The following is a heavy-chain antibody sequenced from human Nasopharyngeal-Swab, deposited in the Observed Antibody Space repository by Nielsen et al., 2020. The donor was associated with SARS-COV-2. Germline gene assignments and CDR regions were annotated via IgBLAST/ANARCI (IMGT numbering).Heavy chain of an antibody. Sequence: SETLSLTCAVYGGSFSGYYWSWIRQPPGKGLEWIGEINHSGSTNYNPSLKSRVTISVDTSKDQFSLKLNSVTAADTAMYFCARTTTTTPFDSWGQGTLVAVSS. CDR1: GGSFSGYY. J-gene: IGHJ4*02. D-gene: IGHD1-1*01. CDR3: ARTTTTTPFDS. CDR2: INHSGST. V-gene: IGHV4-34*01.